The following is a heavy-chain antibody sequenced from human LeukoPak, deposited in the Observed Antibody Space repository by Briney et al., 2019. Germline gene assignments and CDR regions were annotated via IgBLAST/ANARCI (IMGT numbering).Heavy chain of an antibody. CDR3: ARDVAWNYSFDY. D-gene: IGHD1-7*01. V-gene: IGHV1-46*01. CDR2: ISPSGGTT. Sequence: GASVKVSCKAPGFTFTSYYMHWVRQARGQGLEWMGIISPSGGTTGYAQKFQGRVTMTRDTSTSTLYMELSSLRYEDTAVYYCARDVAWNYSFDYWGQGTLVTVSS. CDR1: GFTFTSYY. J-gene: IGHJ4*02.